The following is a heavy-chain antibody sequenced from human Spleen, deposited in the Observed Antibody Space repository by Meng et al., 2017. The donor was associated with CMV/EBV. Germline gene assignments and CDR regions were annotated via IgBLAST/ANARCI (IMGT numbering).Heavy chain of an antibody. D-gene: IGHD3-3*01. V-gene: IGHV4-39*01. CDR3: ARQPLYDFWSGYGGFRGSWFDP. J-gene: IGHJ5*02. CDR1: SYY. Sequence: SYYWGWIRQPPGKGLEWIGSIYYSGSTYYNPSLKSRVTISVDTSKNQFSLKLTSVTAADTAVYYCARQPLYDFWSGYGGFRGSWFDPWGQGTLVTVSS. CDR2: IYYSGST.